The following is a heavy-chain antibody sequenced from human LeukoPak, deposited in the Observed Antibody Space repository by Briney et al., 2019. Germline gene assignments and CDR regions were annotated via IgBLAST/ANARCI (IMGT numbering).Heavy chain of an antibody. V-gene: IGHV4-59*01. Sequence: SETLSLTCTVSGGSISSCYWSWIRQPPGKGLEWIGYIYYSGSTKYNPSLKSRVTISVDTSKNQFSLKLSSVTAADTAVYYCARGYDSSGYYYGYFDYWGQGTLVTVSS. CDR3: ARGYDSSGYYYGYFDY. J-gene: IGHJ4*02. CDR1: GGSISSCY. D-gene: IGHD3-22*01. CDR2: IYYSGST.